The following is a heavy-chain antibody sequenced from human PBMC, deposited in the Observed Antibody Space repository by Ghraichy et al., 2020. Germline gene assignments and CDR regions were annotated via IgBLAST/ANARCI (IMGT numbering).Heavy chain of an antibody. CDR1: GFTFSSYA. V-gene: IGHV3-23*01. CDR3: AKVPYCSGGSCYPEYFQH. J-gene: IGHJ1*01. D-gene: IGHD2-15*01. CDR2: ISGSGGST. Sequence: GESLNISCAASGFTFSSYAMSWVRQAPGKGLEWVSAISGSGGSTYYADSVKGRFTISRDNSKNTLYLQMNSLRAEDTAVYYCAKVPYCSGGSCYPEYFQHWGQGTLVTVSS.